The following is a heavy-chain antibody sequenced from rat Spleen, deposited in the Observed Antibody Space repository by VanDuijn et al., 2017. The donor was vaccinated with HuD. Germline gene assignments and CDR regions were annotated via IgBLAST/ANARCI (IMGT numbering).Heavy chain of an antibody. Sequence: QVQLKESGPGLVQPSQTLSLTCTVSGFSLTSYNVHWVRQPTGKGLEWMGVIWTGGSTAYNSLLKSRLSITRDISKSQVFLKMNSLQTEDRATYYCARANRDSYAHFDYWGQGVMVTVSS. CDR1: GFSLTSYN. CDR2: IWTGGST. V-gene: IGHV2-30*01. J-gene: IGHJ2*01. D-gene: IGHD1-12*01. CDR3: ARANRDSYAHFDY.